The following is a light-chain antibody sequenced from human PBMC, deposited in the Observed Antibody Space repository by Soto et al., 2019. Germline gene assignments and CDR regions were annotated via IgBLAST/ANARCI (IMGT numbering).Light chain of an antibody. V-gene: IGLV1-44*01. CDR2: SDN. CDR1: SSNIVSYS. J-gene: IGLJ3*02. CDR3: ASWDDSLTGPV. Sequence: QPVLTQPPSASGTPGQRVTMSCSGSSSNIVSYSVSWYLHLPGTAPKLLIYSDNQRPSGVPDRFSGSKSGTSASLAISGLQSEDEADYYCASWDDSLTGPVFGGGTKVTVL.